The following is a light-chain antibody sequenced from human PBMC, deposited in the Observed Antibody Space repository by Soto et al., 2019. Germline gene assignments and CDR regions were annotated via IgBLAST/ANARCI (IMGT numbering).Light chain of an antibody. J-gene: IGLJ1*01. V-gene: IGLV2-11*01. CDR1: GNDVGAYNY. CDR2: GVV. Sequence: QSVLAQPRSVSGSPGQSVTISCTGTGNDVGAYNYVPWYQQHPGRPPKLLIYGVVRWPSGVPDRFSGSKSGNTASLTISGLQAEDGADYFCCSYAGGYTYLFGTGTKVTVL. CDR3: CSYAGGYTYL.